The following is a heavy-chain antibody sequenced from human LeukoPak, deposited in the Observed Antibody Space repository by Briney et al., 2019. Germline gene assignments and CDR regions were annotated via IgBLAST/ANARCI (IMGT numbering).Heavy chain of an antibody. CDR3: ARRHYGGNSDWFDP. CDR1: GGSITSYC. J-gene: IGHJ5*02. CDR2: VYYSGTY. V-gene: IGHV4-59*08. Sequence: SETLSLTCTVSGGSITSYCWSWIRQPPGKGLEWIGYVYYSGTYNYSPSLKSRVTISVDTPKNQFSLKLSSVTAADTAVYYCARRHYGGNSDWFDPWGQGTLVTVSS. D-gene: IGHD4-23*01.